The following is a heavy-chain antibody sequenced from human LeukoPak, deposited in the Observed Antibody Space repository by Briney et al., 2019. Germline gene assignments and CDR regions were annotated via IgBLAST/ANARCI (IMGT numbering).Heavy chain of an antibody. J-gene: IGHJ1*01. Sequence: GESLKISCKGSGYSFTSYWIGWVRQMPGKGLEWMGIIYPGDSDTRYSPSFQGQVTISADKSISTAYLQWSSLKASDTAMYYCAEGYDSSGYPRAEYFQHWGQGTLVTVSS. CDR3: AEGYDSSGYPRAEYFQH. CDR1: GYSFTSYW. V-gene: IGHV5-51*01. CDR2: IYPGDSDT. D-gene: IGHD3-22*01.